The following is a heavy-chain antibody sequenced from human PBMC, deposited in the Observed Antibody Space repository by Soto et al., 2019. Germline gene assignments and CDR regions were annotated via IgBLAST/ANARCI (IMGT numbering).Heavy chain of an antibody. CDR3: ARGAHGSGYGVY. J-gene: IGHJ4*02. Sequence: QVQLVQSGTEVQKPGASVKVSCKTSGYTFTTYGIHWVRQAPGQGLEWMGWISGYNGNTNYAQKFQDRVTMTTDTSRSIGYMELRSLTFEDTAVYYCARGAHGSGYGVYCGQGTLVTVSS. CDR1: GYTFTTYG. D-gene: IGHD3-3*01. V-gene: IGHV1-18*01. CDR2: ISGYNGNT.